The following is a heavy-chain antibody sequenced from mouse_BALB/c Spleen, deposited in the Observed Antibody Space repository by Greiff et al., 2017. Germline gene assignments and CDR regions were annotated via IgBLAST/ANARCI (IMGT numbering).Heavy chain of an antibody. V-gene: IGHV2-9*02. CDR3: ARECYYDYDFDD. J-gene: IGHJ2*01. CDR1: GFSLTSYG. D-gene: IGHD2-4*01. CDR2: IWAGGST. Sequence: VQLQESGPGLVAPSQSLSITCTVSGFSLTSYGVHWVRQPPGKGLEWLGVIWAGGSTNYNSALMSRMSISKDNSKSQVFLKMNSLQTDDTAMYYCARECYYDYDFDDWGQGTTLTVSS.